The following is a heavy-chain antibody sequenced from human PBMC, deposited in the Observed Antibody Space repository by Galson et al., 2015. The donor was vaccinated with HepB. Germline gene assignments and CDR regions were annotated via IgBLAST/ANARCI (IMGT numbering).Heavy chain of an antibody. D-gene: IGHD3-10*01. Sequence: SLRLSCAASGFTFSSYAMHWVRQAPGKGLEWVAVISYDGSNKYYADSVKGRFTISRDNSKNTLYLQMNSLRAEDTAVYYCARPPSPLRVRLSALDYWGQGTLVTVSS. CDR2: ISYDGSNK. J-gene: IGHJ4*02. CDR3: ARPPSPLRVRLSALDY. CDR1: GFTFSSYA. V-gene: IGHV3-30-3*01.